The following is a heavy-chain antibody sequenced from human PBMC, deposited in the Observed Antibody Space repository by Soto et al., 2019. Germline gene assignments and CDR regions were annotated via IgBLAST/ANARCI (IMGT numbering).Heavy chain of an antibody. J-gene: IGHJ4*02. V-gene: IGHV4-61*01. Sequence: LSLTCTVSGGSVNSDNFYWSWIRQPPGRGLEWIGYIYYTGSTSYNPSLKSRVTISIDTSRNQFSLKLSSVTAADTAVYYCAREFSNSPEAFDSWGQGSLVTVSS. CDR2: IYYTGST. CDR3: AREFSNSPEAFDS. CDR1: GGSVNSDNFY. D-gene: IGHD6-6*01.